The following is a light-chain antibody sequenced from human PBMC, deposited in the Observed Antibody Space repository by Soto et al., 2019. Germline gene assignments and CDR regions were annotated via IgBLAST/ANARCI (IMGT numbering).Light chain of an antibody. Sequence: VLARNCGTLSHHPRAGATLSCVASQSVSSYYVAWHQQTPGQTTRLLIYGASSRATGIPDRCTGSGSGTDFTLTISRLEPEYSAVYYCQQYGASPYTFGQGTKVDI. CDR3: QQYGASPYT. V-gene: IGKV3-20*01. CDR2: GAS. J-gene: IGKJ2*01. CDR1: QSVSSYY.